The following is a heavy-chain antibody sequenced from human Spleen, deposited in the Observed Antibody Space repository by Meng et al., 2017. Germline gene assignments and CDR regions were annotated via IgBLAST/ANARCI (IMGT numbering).Heavy chain of an antibody. Sequence: SLKISCAASGCTFDDYAMHWVRQAPGKGLEWVSGISWNSGSIGYADSVKGRFTISRDNAKNSLYLQMNSLRAEDTAVYYCARGSYRYFDYWGQGTLVTVSS. CDR2: ISWNSGSI. D-gene: IGHD1-26*01. J-gene: IGHJ4*02. V-gene: IGHV3-9*01. CDR3: ARGSYRYFDY. CDR1: GCTFDDYA.